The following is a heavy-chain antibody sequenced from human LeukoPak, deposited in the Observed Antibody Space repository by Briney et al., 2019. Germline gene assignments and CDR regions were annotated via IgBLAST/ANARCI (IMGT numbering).Heavy chain of an antibody. CDR3: ASAAIAVADY. V-gene: IGHV3-30*04. CDR2: ISYDGSNK. CDR1: GFTFSSYA. Sequence: PGRSLRLSCAASGFTFSSYAMHWVRQAPGKGLEWVAVISYDGSNKYYADSVKGRFTISRDNSKNTLYLQMNSLRAEDMAVYYCASAAIAVADYWGQGTLVTVSS. D-gene: IGHD6-19*01. J-gene: IGHJ4*02.